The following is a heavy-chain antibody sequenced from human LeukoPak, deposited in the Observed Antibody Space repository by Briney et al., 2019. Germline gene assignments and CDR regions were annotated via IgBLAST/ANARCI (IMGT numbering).Heavy chain of an antibody. CDR3: ARVRNSSRGGWFDP. CDR2: IYYSGSP. Sequence: PSETLSLTCTFSVGSISRGGYYWSWIRQHPGKGLEWIGYIYYSGSPYYNPSLKTRVTISVDTSKNQFSRKLSSVTATATAVYYCARVRNSSRGGWFDPWGQGTLVTVSS. CDR1: VGSISRGGYY. D-gene: IGHD3-22*01. V-gene: IGHV4-31*03. J-gene: IGHJ5*02.